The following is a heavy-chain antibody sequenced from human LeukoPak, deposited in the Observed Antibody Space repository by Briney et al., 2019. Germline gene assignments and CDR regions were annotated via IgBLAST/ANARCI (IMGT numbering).Heavy chain of an antibody. CDR2: INHSGST. CDR1: GGSFSGYY. CDR3: ARALNWFDP. V-gene: IGHV4-34*01. Sequence: SETLSLTCAVYGGSFSGYYWSWIRQPPGKGLEWIGEINHSGSTNYNPSLKSRVTISVDTSKNQFSLKLSSVTAADTAVYCCARALNWFDPWGQGTLVTVSS. J-gene: IGHJ5*02.